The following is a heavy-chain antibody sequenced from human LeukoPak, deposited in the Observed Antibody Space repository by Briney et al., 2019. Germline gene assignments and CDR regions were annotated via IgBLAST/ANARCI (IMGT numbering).Heavy chain of an antibody. CDR1: NGSISSGRYY. CDR3: ARQAPLDGEFAF. V-gene: IGHV4-61*02. D-gene: IGHD4-17*01. CDR2: IFPSGSA. J-gene: IGHJ5*01. Sequence: SQTLSLTCTVSNGSISSGRYYWSCIRPPAGKGLEWIGRIFPSGSANYSPSLKSRVTISVDTSKCQFSLILNSVTAADTAVYYCARQAPLDGEFAFWGQGTLVTVP.